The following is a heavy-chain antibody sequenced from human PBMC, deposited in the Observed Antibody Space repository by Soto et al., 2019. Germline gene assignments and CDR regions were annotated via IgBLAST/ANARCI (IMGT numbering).Heavy chain of an antibody. V-gene: IGHV3-30*18. J-gene: IGHJ4*02. D-gene: IGHD6-6*01. CDR3: AKQRGMSSSSPFDY. Sequence: QVQLVESGGGVVQPGRSLGLSCAASGFSYGMHWVRQAPGKGLEWVAVISYDGSNKYYSDSVKGRFTISRDISKNTLYLQMNSLRPEDTAVYYCAKQRGMSSSSPFDYWGQGTLVTVSS. CDR2: ISYDGSNK. CDR1: GFSYG.